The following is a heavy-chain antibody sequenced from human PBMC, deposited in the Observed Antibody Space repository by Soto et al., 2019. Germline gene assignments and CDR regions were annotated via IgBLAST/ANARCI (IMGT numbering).Heavy chain of an antibody. J-gene: IGHJ6*02. Sequence: GGSLRLSCAASGFTVSSNYMSWVRQAPGKGLEWVSVIYSGGSTYYADSVKGRFTISRDNSKNTLYLQMNSLRTEDTAVYYCARDLTYSSSSGHYYYYGMDVWGQGTTVTVSS. D-gene: IGHD6-13*01. CDR2: IYSGGST. CDR3: ARDLTYSSSSGHYYYYGMDV. CDR1: GFTVSSNY. V-gene: IGHV3-53*01.